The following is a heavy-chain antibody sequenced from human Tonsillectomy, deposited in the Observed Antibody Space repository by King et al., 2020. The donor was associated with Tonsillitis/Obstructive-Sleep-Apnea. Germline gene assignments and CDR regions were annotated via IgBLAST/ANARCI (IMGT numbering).Heavy chain of an antibody. V-gene: IGHV1-2*02. J-gene: IGHJ6*02. CDR3: ARGDIIVVPAAIPYTHGVDV. Sequence: QLVQSGAEVKKPGASVKVSCESSGYTFTAYYMYWVRQAPGQGLEWMGWINPNSGDTKYPQKFQGRVTMTRDTSIRTAYMQMSGLRSDDTAVYFCARGDIIVVPAAIPYTHGVDVWGRGTTVIVSS. CDR2: INPNSGDT. CDR1: GYTFTAYY. D-gene: IGHD2-2*01.